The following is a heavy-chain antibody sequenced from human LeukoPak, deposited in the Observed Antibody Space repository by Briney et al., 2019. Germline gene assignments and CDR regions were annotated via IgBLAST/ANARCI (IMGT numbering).Heavy chain of an antibody. CDR3: ARRSSGSPPYYFGY. Sequence: GGSLRLSCAASGLTFSSYWMHWVRQAPGEGLVWVLRINSDGSSTSYADSVKGRFTISRDNAKNTLYLQMNSLRAEDTAVYYCARRSSGSPPYYFGYWGQGTLVTVSS. CDR1: GLTFSSYW. J-gene: IGHJ4*02. CDR2: INSDGSST. D-gene: IGHD1-26*01. V-gene: IGHV3-74*01.